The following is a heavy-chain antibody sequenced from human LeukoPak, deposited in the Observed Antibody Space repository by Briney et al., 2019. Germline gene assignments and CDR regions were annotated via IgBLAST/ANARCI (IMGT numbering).Heavy chain of an antibody. Sequence: ASVKVSCKASGYTFTGYYMHWVRQAPGQGLEWMGWINTNTGNPTYAQGFTGRFIFSLDTSVSTAYLQISSLKAEDTAVYYCARGTVIQGYSYGSNWFDPWGQGTLVTVSS. CDR1: GYTFTGYY. V-gene: IGHV7-4-1*02. CDR2: INTNTGNP. D-gene: IGHD5-18*01. J-gene: IGHJ5*02. CDR3: ARGTVIQGYSYGSNWFDP.